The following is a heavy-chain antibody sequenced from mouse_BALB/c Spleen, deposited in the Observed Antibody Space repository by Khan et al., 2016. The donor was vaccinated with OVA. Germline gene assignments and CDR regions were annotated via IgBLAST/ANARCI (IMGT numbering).Heavy chain of an antibody. CDR3: APRGLYGLFAY. Sequence: QVQLKQSGADLAKPGASVKMSCTASGYTFTTYWIHWIKQRPGQGLEWIGYINPSTGYTEYNKNFKDTATLTADESSSTAYMQLNSLTSADSAVYYGAPRGLYGLFAYWGQGTLVTVSA. J-gene: IGHJ3*01. CDR2: INPSTGYT. D-gene: IGHD2-10*02. V-gene: IGHV1-7*01. CDR1: GYTFTTYW.